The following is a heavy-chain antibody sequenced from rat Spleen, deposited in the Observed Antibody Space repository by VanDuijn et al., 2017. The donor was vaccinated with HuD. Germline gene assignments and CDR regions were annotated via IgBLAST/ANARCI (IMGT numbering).Heavy chain of an antibody. Sequence: EVQLVESGGGLVQPGRSMKLSCAVSGFTFSNSGMAWVRQAPTKGLEWVASITNSGDSTYYRDSVKGRFTISRNNAKSTLYLQMDSLRSEDTATYYCTTGVYWGQGVMITVSS. J-gene: IGHJ2*01. CDR1: GFTFSNSG. CDR3: TTGVY. V-gene: IGHV5-27*01. CDR2: ITNSGDST.